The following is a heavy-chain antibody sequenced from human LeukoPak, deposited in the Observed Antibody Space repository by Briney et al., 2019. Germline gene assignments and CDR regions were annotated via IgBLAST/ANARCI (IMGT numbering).Heavy chain of an antibody. V-gene: IGHV4-34*01. CDR3: SHGTYDSSAPSNFDY. D-gene: IGHD3-22*01. Sequence: SETLSLTCAVYGGSFSGYYWSWIRQPPGKGPEWIGEINHSGSTNYNPSLKSRVTISVDTSKNQFSLKLSSVTAADTAVYYCSHGTYDSSAPSNFDYWGQGTLVTVSS. J-gene: IGHJ4*02. CDR2: INHSGST. CDR1: GGSFSGYY.